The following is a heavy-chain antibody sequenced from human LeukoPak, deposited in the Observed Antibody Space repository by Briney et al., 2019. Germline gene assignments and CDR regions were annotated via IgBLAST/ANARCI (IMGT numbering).Heavy chain of an antibody. CDR2: INPNSGGT. CDR1: GYTFTGYY. D-gene: IGHD3-10*01. J-gene: IGHJ5*02. V-gene: IGHV1-2*02. CDR3: ARGFITMVRGVIGFDP. Sequence: ASVKVSCKASGYTFTGYYMHWVRQAPGQGLEWMGWINPNSGGTNYAQKFQGRVTMTRDTSISTAYMELSRLRSDDTAVYYCARGFITMVRGVIGFDPWGQGTLVTVSS.